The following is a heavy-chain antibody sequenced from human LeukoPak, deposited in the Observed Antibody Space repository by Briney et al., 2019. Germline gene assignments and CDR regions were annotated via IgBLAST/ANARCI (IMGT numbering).Heavy chain of an antibody. CDR2: ITWNSGTI. CDR1: GFIFDDYA. V-gene: IGHV3-9*01. J-gene: IGHJ4*02. CDR3: ARDVGVSGPYYFDY. D-gene: IGHD2-8*01. Sequence: GGSLRLSCAASGFIFDDYALHWVRHAPGKGLEWVSGITWNSGTIGYADSVKGRFTISRDNAKNSLYLQMNSLRAEDTALYYCARDVGVSGPYYFDYWGQGTLVTVSS.